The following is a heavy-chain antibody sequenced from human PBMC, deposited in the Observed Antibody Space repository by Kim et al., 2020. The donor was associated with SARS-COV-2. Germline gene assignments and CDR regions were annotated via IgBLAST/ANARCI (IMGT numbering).Heavy chain of an antibody. D-gene: IGHD5-12*01. J-gene: IGHJ4*02. Sequence: GGSLRLSCAASGFTFNSYSMNWIRQAPGKGLEWVSSISIWSTHIYYADSVKGRFSISRDNAKNSLYLQMNSLGADDTAVYYCARDTGFGGYDSTFDLWGQGTLVTVSS. V-gene: IGHV3-21*03. CDR1: GFTFNSYS. CDR3: ARDTGFGGYDSTFDL. CDR2: ISIWSTHI.